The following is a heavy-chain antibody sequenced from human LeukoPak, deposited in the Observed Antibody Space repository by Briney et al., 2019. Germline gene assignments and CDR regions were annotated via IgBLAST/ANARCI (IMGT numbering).Heavy chain of an antibody. Sequence: GGSLRLSCATSGFTFSSYAMSWVRQAPGKGLEWVSGIGASGGSTYYADSVKGRFTISRDNSKNTLYLQMNSLRTGDTAVYYCAKAEGYGILTGLDYWGQGTLVTVSS. V-gene: IGHV3-23*01. D-gene: IGHD3-9*01. J-gene: IGHJ4*02. CDR3: AKAEGYGILTGLDY. CDR1: GFTFSSYA. CDR2: IGASGGST.